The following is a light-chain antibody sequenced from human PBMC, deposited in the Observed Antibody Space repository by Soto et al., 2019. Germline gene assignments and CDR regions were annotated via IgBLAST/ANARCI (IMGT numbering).Light chain of an antibody. J-gene: IGLJ1*01. CDR3: CSYAGSSTFLWV. V-gene: IGLV2-23*03. CDR1: SSDVGSYNL. Sequence: LTQPASVSGSPGQSITISCTGTSSDVGSYNLVSWYQQHPGKAPKLMIYEGSKRPSGVSNRFSGSKSGNTASLTISGLQAEDEADYYCCSYAGSSTFLWVFGTGTKVTVL. CDR2: EGS.